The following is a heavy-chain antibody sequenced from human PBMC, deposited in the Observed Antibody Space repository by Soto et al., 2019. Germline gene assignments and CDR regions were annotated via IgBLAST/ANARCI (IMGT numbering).Heavy chain of an antibody. CDR3: AKMGVVVAAPFDY. J-gene: IGHJ4*02. CDR1: GFTFSSYG. D-gene: IGHD2-15*01. CDR2: ISYDGSNK. Sequence: QVQLVESGGGVVQPGRSLRLSCAASGFTFSSYGMHWVRQAPGKGLEWVAVISYDGSNKYYADSVKGRFTISRDNSKNTLYLQMNSLRAEDTAVYYCAKMGVVVAAPFDYWGQGTLVTVSS. V-gene: IGHV3-30*18.